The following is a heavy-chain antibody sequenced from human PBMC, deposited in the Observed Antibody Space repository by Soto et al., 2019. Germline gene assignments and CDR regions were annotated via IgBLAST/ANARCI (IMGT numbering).Heavy chain of an antibody. D-gene: IGHD2-2*01. CDR1: GYTFTSYA. CDR3: ARVGWGWCSSTSCYPI. CDR2: IIPIFGTA. J-gene: IGHJ4*02. V-gene: IGHV1-69*13. Sequence: GASVKVSCKASGYTFTSYAISWVRQAPGQGLEWMGGIIPIFGTANYAQKFQGRVTITADESTSTAYMELSSLRSEDTAVYFCARVGWGWCSSTSCYPIWGQGTLVTVSS.